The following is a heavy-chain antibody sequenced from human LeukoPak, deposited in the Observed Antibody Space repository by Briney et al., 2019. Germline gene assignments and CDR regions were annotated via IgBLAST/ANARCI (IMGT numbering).Heavy chain of an antibody. Sequence: GGSLRLSCAASGFTFSNAWMSGVRQAPGKVLEWVGRIKSKTDGGTTDYAAPVKGRFTISRDDSKNTLYLQMNSLKTEDTAVYYCTTYCSGGSCFPWGQGTLVTVSS. J-gene: IGHJ5*02. CDR1: GFTFSNAW. V-gene: IGHV3-15*01. CDR3: TTYCSGGSCFP. D-gene: IGHD2-15*01. CDR2: IKSKTDGGTT.